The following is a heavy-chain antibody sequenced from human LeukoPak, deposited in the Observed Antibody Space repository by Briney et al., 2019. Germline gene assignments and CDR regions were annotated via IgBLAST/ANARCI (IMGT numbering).Heavy chain of an antibody. D-gene: IGHD5-12*01. V-gene: IGHV3-53*01. CDR1: GFTVSSNY. J-gene: IGHJ6*02. CDR2: IYSGGST. Sequence: PGGSLRLSCAASGFTVSSNYMSWVRQAPGKGLEWVSVIYSGGSTYYADSVKGRFTISRDNSKNTLYLQMNSLRAEDTAVYYCARDSGRTWMDYYGMDVWGQGTTVTVSS. CDR3: ARDSGRTWMDYYGMDV.